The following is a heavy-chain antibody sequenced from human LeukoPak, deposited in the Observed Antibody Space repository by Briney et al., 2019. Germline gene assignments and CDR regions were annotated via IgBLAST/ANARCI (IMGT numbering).Heavy chain of an antibody. Sequence: ASVKVSCKASGYTFSSYGISWARQAPGQGLEWMGWISGYNGNTHYAQKVQGRVTMTTDTSTSTAYMELRSLRSDDTAVYYCARVKGKWFGPGWTYYFDYWGQGTLVTVSS. J-gene: IGHJ4*02. CDR3: ARVKGKWFGPGWTYYFDY. CDR2: ISGYNGNT. V-gene: IGHV1-18*01. D-gene: IGHD3-10*01. CDR1: GYTFSSYG.